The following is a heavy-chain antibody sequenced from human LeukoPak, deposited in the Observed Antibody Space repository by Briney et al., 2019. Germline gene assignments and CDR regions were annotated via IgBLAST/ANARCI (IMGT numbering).Heavy chain of an antibody. J-gene: IGHJ6*02. CDR3: AKELPAVAGTGHYGMDV. Sequence: GRSLRLSCAASGFTFDDYAMHWVRQAPGKGLEWVSGISWNSGSIGYADSVKGRFTISRDNAKNSLYLQMNSLRAEDTALYYCAKELPAVAGTGHYGMDVWGQGTTVTASS. CDR2: ISWNSGSI. CDR1: GFTFDDYA. D-gene: IGHD6-19*01. V-gene: IGHV3-9*01.